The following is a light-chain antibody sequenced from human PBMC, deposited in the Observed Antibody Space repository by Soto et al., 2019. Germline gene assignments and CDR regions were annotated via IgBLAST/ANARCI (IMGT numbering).Light chain of an antibody. CDR3: QQYNGWPRT. J-gene: IGKJ1*01. CDR1: QSVGGN. CDR2: GAS. V-gene: IGKV3-15*01. Sequence: EVLMTQSPATLSVSPGERATLSCRASQSVGGNLAWYQQKPGQPPRLLIYGASTRATGIPARFSGSGSGTDFTLTISSLQSEDFAVYYCQQYNGWPRTFGQGTDVEIK.